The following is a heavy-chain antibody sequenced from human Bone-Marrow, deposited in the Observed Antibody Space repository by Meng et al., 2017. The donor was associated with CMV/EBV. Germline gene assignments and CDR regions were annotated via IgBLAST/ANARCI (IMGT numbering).Heavy chain of an antibody. V-gene: IGHV4-34*01. CDR2: INHSGST. J-gene: IGHJ4*02. D-gene: IGHD3-16*01. Sequence: VQLLQRGAGLLKPSGALSLLCAVYGGSFSGYYWSWIRQPPGKGLEWIGEINHSGSTNYNPSLKSRVTISVDTSKNQFSLKLSSVTAADTAVYYCAREGGILRIGAFVYWGQGTLVTVSS. CDR1: GGSFSGYY. CDR3: AREGGILRIGAFVY.